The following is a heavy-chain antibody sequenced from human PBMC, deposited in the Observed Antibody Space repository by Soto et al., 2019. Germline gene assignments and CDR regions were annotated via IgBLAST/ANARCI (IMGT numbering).Heavy chain of an antibody. D-gene: IGHD2-15*01. CDR2: IKQDGSEI. V-gene: IGHV3-7*05. J-gene: IGHJ4*02. Sequence: GGSLRLSCAASGFTFSSYWMSWVRLAPGKGLEWVDNIKQDGSEIYYGDSVKGRFSISRDNAKNSVFLQMNSLRAEDTALYYCARPMGYCSIGSCFPFGSWGQGTLVTVSS. CDR1: GFTFSSYW. CDR3: ARPMGYCSIGSCFPFGS.